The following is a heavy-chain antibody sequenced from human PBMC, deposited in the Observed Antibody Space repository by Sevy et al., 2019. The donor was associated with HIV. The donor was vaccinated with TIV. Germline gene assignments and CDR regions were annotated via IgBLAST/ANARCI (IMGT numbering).Heavy chain of an antibody. CDR2: ISSNGGST. J-gene: IGHJ4*02. Sequence: GWSLRLSCSASGFTFSSYAMHWVRQAPGKGLEYVSAISSNGGSTYYADSVKGRFTISRDNSKNTLYLQMSSLRAEDTAVYYCVKDQATIFGVVIPGDYWGQGTLVTVSS. CDR1: GFTFSSYA. V-gene: IGHV3-64D*06. D-gene: IGHD3-3*01. CDR3: VKDQATIFGVVIPGDY.